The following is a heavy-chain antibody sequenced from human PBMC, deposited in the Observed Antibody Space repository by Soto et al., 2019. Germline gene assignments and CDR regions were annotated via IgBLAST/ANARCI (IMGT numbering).Heavy chain of an antibody. Sequence: ASVKLSCKDSGYTFTSNGISWVRQAPGQGLEWMGWISAGNGNTKYSQKFQGRVTVTKDTSASTAYMELSSLRSEDTAVYYCARDLGGWPDYWGQGTLVTVSS. D-gene: IGHD2-15*01. J-gene: IGHJ4*02. CDR1: GYTFTSNG. V-gene: IGHV1-18*01. CDR3: ARDLGGWPDY. CDR2: ISAGNGNT.